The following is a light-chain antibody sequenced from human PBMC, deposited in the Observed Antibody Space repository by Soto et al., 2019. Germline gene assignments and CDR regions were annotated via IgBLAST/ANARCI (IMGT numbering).Light chain of an antibody. J-gene: IGKJ4*02. Sequence: EIVLTQSPGTLSLSPGERATLSCRASQSVSSSYLAWYQQKPGQAPRLLSYGASSRTTGIPYRFSGSGSGTDFTLTISRLEPEDSAVYYCQQYGSLPTFGGGTKVEIK. V-gene: IGKV3-20*01. CDR3: QQYGSLPT. CDR2: GAS. CDR1: QSVSSSY.